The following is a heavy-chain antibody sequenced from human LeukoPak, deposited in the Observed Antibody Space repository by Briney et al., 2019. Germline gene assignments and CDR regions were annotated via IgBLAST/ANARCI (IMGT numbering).Heavy chain of an antibody. V-gene: IGHV4-31*03. D-gene: IGHD6-13*01. CDR1: GGYISSGGYY. J-gene: IGHJ4*02. CDR3: ARESTGVVAAAGFFDY. CDR2: IYYSGST. Sequence: SETLSLTCTVSGGYISSGGYYWSWIRQHPGKGLEWIGYIYYSGSTYYNPSLKSRVTISVDTSKNQFSLKLSSVTAADTAVYYCARESTGVVAAAGFFDYWGQGTLVTVSS.